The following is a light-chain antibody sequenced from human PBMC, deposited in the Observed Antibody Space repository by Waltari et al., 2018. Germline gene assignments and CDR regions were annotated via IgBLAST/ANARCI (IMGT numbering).Light chain of an antibody. Sequence: QSVLTQPPSVSGAPGQRVTISCTGNSSNSAAGYDVHWYQQLPETTPKLLIYTNNHRPSGVPDRFSGSKSGTSASLAITGLQAEDEAHYHCQSYDNSLSGVVFGGGTKLTVL. V-gene: IGLV1-40*01. J-gene: IGLJ2*01. CDR3: QSYDNSLSGVV. CDR2: TNN. CDR1: SSNSAAGYD.